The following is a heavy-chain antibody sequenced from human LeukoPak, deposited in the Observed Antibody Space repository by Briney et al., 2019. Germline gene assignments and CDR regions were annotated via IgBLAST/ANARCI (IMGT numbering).Heavy chain of an antibody. CDR3: AHRRAVASMCWFDP. Sequence: SGPTQVNPTQTLTLTCNFSGFSLSSIGVGVGWIRQPPGKALEWLALIYWDDDKRYSPSLKSRLTITKDTSKNQVVLTMTNLDPVDTATYYCAHRRAVASMCWFDPWGQGTLVTVSS. V-gene: IGHV2-5*02. CDR2: IYWDDDK. D-gene: IGHD6-19*01. CDR1: GFSLSSIGVG. J-gene: IGHJ5*02.